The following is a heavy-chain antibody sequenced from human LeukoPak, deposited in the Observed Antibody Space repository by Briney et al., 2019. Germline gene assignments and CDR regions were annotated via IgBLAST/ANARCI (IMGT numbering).Heavy chain of an antibody. CDR2: ISYDGSNK. Sequence: GWSLRLSCAASGFTFSSSPMHWVRQAPGKGLEWVAVISYDGSNKYYADSVKGRFTISRDNSKNTVYLQMNSLRAEDTAVYFCARGYSGGCPSDHWGQGTLVTVSS. CDR1: GFTFSSSP. CDR3: ARGYSGGCPSDH. J-gene: IGHJ4*02. V-gene: IGHV3-30-3*01. D-gene: IGHD6-19*01.